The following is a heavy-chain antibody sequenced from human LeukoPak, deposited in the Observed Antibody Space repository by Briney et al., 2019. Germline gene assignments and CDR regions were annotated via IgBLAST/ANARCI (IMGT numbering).Heavy chain of an antibody. D-gene: IGHD4-11*01. J-gene: IGHJ4*02. CDR2: MYYSGST. Sequence: SETLSLTCTVSGGSISSSSYYWGWIRQPPGKGLEWIGSMYYSGSTYYNPSLKSRVTISVDTSKNQFSLNLSSVTAADTAVYYCARLVYSSARFDYWGQGTPVTVSS. CDR1: GGSISSSSYY. V-gene: IGHV4-39*01. CDR3: ARLVYSSARFDY.